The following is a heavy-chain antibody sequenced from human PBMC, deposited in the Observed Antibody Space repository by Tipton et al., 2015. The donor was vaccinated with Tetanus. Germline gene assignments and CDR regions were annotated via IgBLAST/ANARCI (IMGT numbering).Heavy chain of an antibody. J-gene: IGHJ4*02. CDR3: ARAPNRISRAYDY. D-gene: IGHD1-14*01. Sequence: QSGAEVKKPGASVKVSCKASGYTFSSYEINWVRQATGQGLEWMGWMNPNSGNTGYAQKFQGRVTITADESTNTAFMELSSLRSEDTAVYYCARAPNRISRAYDYWGQGTQISVSS. CDR2: MNPNSGNT. CDR1: GYTFSSYE. V-gene: IGHV1-8*01.